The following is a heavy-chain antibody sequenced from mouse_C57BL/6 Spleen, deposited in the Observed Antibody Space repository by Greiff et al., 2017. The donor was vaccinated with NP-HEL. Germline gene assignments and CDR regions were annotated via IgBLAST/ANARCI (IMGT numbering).Heavy chain of an antibody. CDR3: TRARYGSSYSFAY. D-gene: IGHD1-1*01. Sequence: VQLQQSGAELVRPGASVTLSCKASGYTFTDYEMHWVKQTPVHGLEWIGAIDPETGGTAYNQKFKGKAILTADKSSSTAYMELRSLTSEDSAVYYCTRARYGSSYSFAYWGQGTLVTVSA. CDR1: GYTFTDYE. J-gene: IGHJ3*01. V-gene: IGHV1-15*01. CDR2: IDPETGGT.